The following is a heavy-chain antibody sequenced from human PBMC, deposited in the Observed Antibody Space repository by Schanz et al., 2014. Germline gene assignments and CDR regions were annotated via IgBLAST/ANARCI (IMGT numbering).Heavy chain of an antibody. CDR3: MAMGRNTSHYFDH. D-gene: IGHD1-1*01. CDR2: ISPTGSST. J-gene: IGHJ4*02. V-gene: IGHV3-23*01. Sequence: DVQLLESGGGLVQPGESLRLSCAASGFTFTTYAMTWVRQAPGKGLEWVSNISPTGSSTYYADSVKGRFTIARDNSKNTLFLQMDSLRVEDTAVYYCMAMGRNTSHYFDHWGQGTLXTVSS. CDR1: GFTFTTYA.